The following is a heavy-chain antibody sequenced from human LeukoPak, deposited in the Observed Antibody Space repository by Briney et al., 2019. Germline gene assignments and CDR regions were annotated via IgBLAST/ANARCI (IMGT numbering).Heavy chain of an antibody. CDR3: ARDQVPYFYDSSGYDASDI. V-gene: IGHV1-8*03. Sequence: GASVKVSCKASGYTITNNYMHWVRQAPGQGLEWMGWMNPNSGNTGYAQKFQGRVTITRNTSISTAYMELSSLRSEDTAVYYCARDQVPYFYDSSGYDASDIWGQGTMVTVSS. CDR1: GYTITNNY. J-gene: IGHJ3*02. D-gene: IGHD3-22*01. CDR2: MNPNSGNT.